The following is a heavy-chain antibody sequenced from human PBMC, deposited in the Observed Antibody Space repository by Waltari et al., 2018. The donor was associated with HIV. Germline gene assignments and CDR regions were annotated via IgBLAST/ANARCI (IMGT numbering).Heavy chain of an antibody. CDR2: IKYDGTER. CDR3: ATSSSADAH. Sequence: EEQLVESGGALVKPVESPRLPCVASGSTFTSNWMRWFRQAPGKGLEWVASIKYDGTERKYADSVKGRFTISRDNAKTSLFLEMHNLRVEDTGIYSCATSSSADAHWGQGTLVTVSS. CDR1: GSTFTSNW. J-gene: IGHJ4*02. D-gene: IGHD2-2*01. V-gene: IGHV3-7*03.